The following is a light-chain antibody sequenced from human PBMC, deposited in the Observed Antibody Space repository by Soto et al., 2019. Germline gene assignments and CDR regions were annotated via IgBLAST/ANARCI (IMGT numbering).Light chain of an antibody. J-gene: IGKJ1*01. Sequence: EIVMTQSPATLSVSPGERATLSCRASQSVSSNLAWNQQKPGQAPRLLIYGVSTRATGIPARFSGNGSGTEFTLTISSLQSEDFAVYYCQQYNNWPQTFGQGTKVEIK. CDR1: QSVSSN. CDR2: GVS. CDR3: QQYNNWPQT. V-gene: IGKV3-15*01.